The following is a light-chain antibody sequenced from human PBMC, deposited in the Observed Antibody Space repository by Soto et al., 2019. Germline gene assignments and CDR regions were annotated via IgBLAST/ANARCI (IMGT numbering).Light chain of an antibody. J-gene: IGLJ2*01. CDR3: QGWVGPGEQI. V-gene: IGLV3-21*02. Sequence: SYVLTQPPSVSVATGQTATITCGGDNIGSKIVHWYQHNPGQAPVLVVHDDDDRPSGIPERFSGSNSVQTATLAISRVEAGDEPKYYRQGWVGPGEQILGGGTKVTVL. CDR2: DDD. CDR1: NIGSKI.